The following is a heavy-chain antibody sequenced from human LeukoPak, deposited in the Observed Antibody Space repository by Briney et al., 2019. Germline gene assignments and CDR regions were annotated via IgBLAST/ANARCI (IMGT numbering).Heavy chain of an antibody. J-gene: IGHJ6*03. V-gene: IGHV4-61*05. CDR1: GGSISSSSYY. CDR3: VSSGYNPRFYYYYLDV. CDR2: IYSSGST. D-gene: IGHD3-22*01. Sequence: SETLSLTCTVSGGSISSSSYYWGWIRQPPGKGLEWIGYIYSSGSTNYNPSLRSRATISIDTSSNEFSLKLSSVTAADTAVYYCVSSGYNPRFYYYYLDVWGKGTTVTISS.